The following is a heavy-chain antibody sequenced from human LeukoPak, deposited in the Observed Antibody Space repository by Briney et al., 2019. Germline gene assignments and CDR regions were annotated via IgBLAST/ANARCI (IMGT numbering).Heavy chain of an antibody. Sequence: ASVKVSCKASGYTFTSYYMHWVRQAPGQGLEWMGTINPSGGSTSYAQKFQGRVTMTRDTSTSTVYMELSSLRSEDTAVYYCARDKAKVVVVAATPDWYFDLWGRGTLVTVSS. J-gene: IGHJ2*01. V-gene: IGHV1-46*01. CDR1: GYTFTSYY. D-gene: IGHD2-15*01. CDR3: ARDKAKVVVVAATPDWYFDL. CDR2: INPSGGST.